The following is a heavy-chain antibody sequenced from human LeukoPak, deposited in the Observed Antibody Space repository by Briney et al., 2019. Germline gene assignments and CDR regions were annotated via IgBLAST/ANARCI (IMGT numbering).Heavy chain of an antibody. V-gene: IGHV1-18*01. CDR2: ISAYNGNT. Sequence: ASVKVSCKASGYTFTSYGISWVRQAPGQGLEWMGWISAYNGNTNYAQKLQGRVTMTTDTSTSTAYMELRSLRSDDTAVYYCARHVSPGYYYYYGMDVWGQGTTVTVSS. CDR3: ARHVSPGYYYYYGMDV. J-gene: IGHJ6*02. CDR1: GYTFTSYG.